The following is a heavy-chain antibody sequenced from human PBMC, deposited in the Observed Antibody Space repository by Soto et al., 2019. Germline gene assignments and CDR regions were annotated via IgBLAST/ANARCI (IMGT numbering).Heavy chain of an antibody. Sequence: EVQLSESGGGLTQRGGSLRLSCVASGFTFDSYAMNWIRQAPGKGLEWVSVISGGGTSTYYADSVKGRFTISRDNANNSLYLQMNSLRAEDTATYYCVRDGLDYYDTERLYFDNWGQGTLVTVSS. CDR3: VRDGLDYYDTERLYFDN. CDR1: GFTFDSYA. V-gene: IGHV3-23*01. J-gene: IGHJ4*02. CDR2: ISGGGTST. D-gene: IGHD3-22*01.